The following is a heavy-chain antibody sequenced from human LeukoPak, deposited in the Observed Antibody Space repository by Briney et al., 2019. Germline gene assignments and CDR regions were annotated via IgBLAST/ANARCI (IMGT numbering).Heavy chain of an antibody. D-gene: IGHD5-18*01. CDR2: INLDGSRT. Sequence: PGGSLRLSCTTSGFSFSSYWMHWVRQAPGKGLVWVSRINLDGSRTNYADSVQGRFTISRDNAKNTLYLLMDSLRVEDTALYYCARDPIGYSYIDYWGQGTLVTVSS. CDR1: GFSFSSYW. CDR3: ARDPIGYSYIDY. V-gene: IGHV3-74*01. J-gene: IGHJ4*02.